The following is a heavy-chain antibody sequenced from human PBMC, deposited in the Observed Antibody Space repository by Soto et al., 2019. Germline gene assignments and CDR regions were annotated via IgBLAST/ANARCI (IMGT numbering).Heavy chain of an antibody. V-gene: IGHV1-8*01. J-gene: IGHJ5*02. CDR1: GYTFTSYD. D-gene: IGHD2-2*02. CDR3: ARGHFQPYWVVPAAISAWFGP. CDR2: MNPNSGNT. Sequence: ASVKVSCKASGYTFTSYDINWARQATGQGLEWMGWMNPNSGNTGYAQKFQGRVTMTRNTSISTAYMELSSMRTEDTAVYYFARGHFQPYWVVPAAISAWFGPWGQGTLVTVSS.